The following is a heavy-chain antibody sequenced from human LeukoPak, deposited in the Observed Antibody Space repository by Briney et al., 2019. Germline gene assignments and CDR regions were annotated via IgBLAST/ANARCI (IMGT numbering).Heavy chain of an antibody. CDR1: GGSFNDYY. V-gene: IGHV4-34*01. Sequence: PSETLSLTCAVYGGSFNDYYWNWIRQPPGKGLEWIGEINLRGSTTYNPSLKSRVTISLDESKNQFSLKMNPVTAADTSMYYCARHSRTYYNGSGRSIDYWGQGTLVIVS. J-gene: IGHJ4*02. D-gene: IGHD3-10*01. CDR2: INLRGST. CDR3: ARHSRTYYNGSGRSIDY.